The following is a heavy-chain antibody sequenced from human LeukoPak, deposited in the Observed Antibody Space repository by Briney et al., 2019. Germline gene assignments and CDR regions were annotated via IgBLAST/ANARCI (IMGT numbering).Heavy chain of an antibody. V-gene: IGHV3-7*01. CDR1: GFSFSNDW. CDR2: INQDKSKK. CDR3: ARDHAYRTDY. D-gene: IGHD2-2*01. J-gene: IGHJ4*02. Sequence: GGSLRLSCAASGFSFSNDWMCWVRQAPGKGLEWVANINQDKSKKYYVDSVKGRFTISRDNAKNSLYLQMSSLRAEDTAVYYCARDHAYRTDYWGQGTLVTVSS.